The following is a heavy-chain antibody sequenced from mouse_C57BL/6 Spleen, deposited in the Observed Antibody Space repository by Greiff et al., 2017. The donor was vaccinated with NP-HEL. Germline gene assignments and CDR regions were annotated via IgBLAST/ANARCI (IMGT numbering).Heavy chain of an antibody. CDR2: INPNNGGT. CDR3: ARYGYGGLWYFDV. CDR1: GYTFTDYY. Sequence: EVQLQQSGPELVKPGASVKISCKASGYTFTDYYMNWVKQSHGKSLEWIGDINPNNGGTSYNQKFKGKATLTVDKSSSTAYMELRSLTSEDSAVYYCARYGYGGLWYFDVWGTGTTVTVSS. D-gene: IGHD2-2*01. V-gene: IGHV1-26*01. J-gene: IGHJ1*03.